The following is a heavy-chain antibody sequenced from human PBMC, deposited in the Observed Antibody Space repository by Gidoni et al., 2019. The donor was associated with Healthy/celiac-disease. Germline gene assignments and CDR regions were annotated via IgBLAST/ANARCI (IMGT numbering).Heavy chain of an antibody. CDR2: INSDGSST. CDR3: AREEGERYFDWLESRWDNWFDP. Sequence: EVQLVESGGGLVQPGGSLRLSCAASGFTFSSYWMHWLRQAPGKGLVWVSRINSDGSSTSYADSVKGRFTISRDNAKNTLYLQMNSLRAEDTAVYYCAREEGERYFDWLESRWDNWFDPWGQGTLVTVSS. V-gene: IGHV3-74*01. CDR1: GFTFSSYW. J-gene: IGHJ5*02. D-gene: IGHD3-9*01.